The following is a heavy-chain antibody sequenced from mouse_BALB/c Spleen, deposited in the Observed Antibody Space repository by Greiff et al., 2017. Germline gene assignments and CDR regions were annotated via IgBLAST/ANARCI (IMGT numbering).Heavy chain of an antibody. CDR3: TRATWFAY. CDR2: IRLKSDNYAT. J-gene: IGHJ3*01. V-gene: IGHV6-6*02. D-gene: IGHD3-1*01. CDR1: GFTFSSYW. Sequence: EVHLVESGGGLVQPGGSMKLSCVASGFTFSSYWMSWVRQSPEKGLEWVAEIRLKSDNYATHYAESVKGKFTISRDDSKSRLYLQMNSLRAEDTGIYYCTRATWFAYWGQGTLVTVSA.